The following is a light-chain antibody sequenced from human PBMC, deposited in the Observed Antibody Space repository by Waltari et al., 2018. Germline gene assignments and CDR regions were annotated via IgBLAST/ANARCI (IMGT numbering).Light chain of an antibody. J-gene: IGLJ3*02. V-gene: IGLV1-44*01. CDR2: ENS. Sequence: QSVLTQPPSASGTPGQRVTISCSGSSSNIGSNTVKWYQYLPGTAPKLLIYENSQRPSGVPDRFSGSKSGTSASLAISGLQSDDEADYYCATWDASLNGRVFGGGTKLTVL. CDR1: SSNIGSNT. CDR3: ATWDASLNGRV.